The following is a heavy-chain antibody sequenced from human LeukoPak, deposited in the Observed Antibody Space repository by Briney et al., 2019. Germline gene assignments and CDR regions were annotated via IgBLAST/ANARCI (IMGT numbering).Heavy chain of an antibody. D-gene: IGHD3-9*01. J-gene: IGHJ6*02. CDR2: IIPIFGTA. CDR3: AREGLRYFDWTTHYGMDV. Sequence: SVKVSCKASGGTFSSYAISWVRQAPGQGLEWMGGIIPIFGTANYAQKFQGRVTITADESTSTAYMELRSLRSDDTAVYYCAREGLRYFDWTTHYGMDVWGQGTTVTVSS. CDR1: GGTFSSYA. V-gene: IGHV1-69*13.